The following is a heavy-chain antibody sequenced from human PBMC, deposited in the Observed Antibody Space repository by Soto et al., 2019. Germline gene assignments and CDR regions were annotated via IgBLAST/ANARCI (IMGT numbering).Heavy chain of an antibody. J-gene: IGHJ4*02. CDR1: GYTFTDHY. CDR3: ARPKYGETYFDS. Sequence: ASVKVSCKASGYTFTDHYIHWLQQAPGQSLEWMGWINPYSGGTHFARKFQDRVTMARDTSVSTAYMELSSLKSDDTAVYYCARPKYGETYFDSWGQGTVVTVSS. V-gene: IGHV1-2*02. D-gene: IGHD2-21*01. CDR2: INPYSGGT.